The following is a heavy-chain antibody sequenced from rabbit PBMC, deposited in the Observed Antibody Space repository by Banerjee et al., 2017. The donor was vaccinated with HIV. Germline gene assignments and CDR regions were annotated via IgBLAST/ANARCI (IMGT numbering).Heavy chain of an antibody. V-gene: IGHV1S47*01. J-gene: IGHJ4*01. D-gene: IGHD4-1*01. Sequence: QEHLVESGGGLVQPGGSLKLSCKASGIDFRSYGLSWVRQAPGKGLEWIAYIYPDYGTADYASWVNGRFTISVDNAQNTVYLQMTSLTAADTATYFCARDLAGVTGWNFKLWGQGTLVTVS. CDR1: GIDFRSYG. CDR2: IYPDYGTA. CDR3: ARDLAGVTGWNFKL.